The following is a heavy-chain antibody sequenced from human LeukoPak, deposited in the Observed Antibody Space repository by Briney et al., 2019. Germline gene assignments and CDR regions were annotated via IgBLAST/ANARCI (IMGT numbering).Heavy chain of an antibody. J-gene: IGHJ6*02. CDR1: GYTFTGYY. CDR3: ARGEPSSSWHYYYGMDV. CDR2: INPNSGGT. V-gene: IGHV1-2*02. D-gene: IGHD6-6*01. Sequence: VASVKVSCKASGYTFTGYYMHWVRQAPGQGLEWMGWINPNSGGTNYAQKFQGRVTMIRDTSISTAYMELSRLRSDDTAVYYCARGEPSSSWHYYYGMDVWGQGTTVTVSS.